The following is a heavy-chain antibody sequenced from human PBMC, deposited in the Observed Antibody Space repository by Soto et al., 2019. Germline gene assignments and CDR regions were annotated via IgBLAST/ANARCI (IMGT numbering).Heavy chain of an antibody. D-gene: IGHD3-3*01. CDR3: VKLTYSDLWSGSHDS. V-gene: IGHV3-23*01. CDR1: GFTFNSRA. CDR2: ISASGDNT. J-gene: IGHJ4*02. Sequence: GGSLGLSCAASGFTFNSRAMSWVRQAPGKGLDWVSIISASGDNTYYADSVKGRFTISRDNSKNTLYLQVNSLRAEDTAVYYCVKLTYSDLWSGSHDSWGQGTLVTVSS.